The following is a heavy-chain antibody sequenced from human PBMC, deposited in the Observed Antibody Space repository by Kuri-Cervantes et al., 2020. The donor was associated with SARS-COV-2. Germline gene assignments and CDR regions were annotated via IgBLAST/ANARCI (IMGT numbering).Heavy chain of an antibody. V-gene: IGHV3-30-3*01. Sequence: GESLKISCTASGFTLTYYSMHWVRQAPGKGLEWVAVISDDGSNKFYADSVKGRFTISRDNSKNTLYLQMNSLRAEDTAVYYCARGCAWELLCAFDFWGQGTLVTVSS. CDR3: ARGCAWELLCAFDF. D-gene: IGHD1-26*01. CDR2: ISDDGSNK. CDR1: GFTLTYYS. J-gene: IGHJ3*01.